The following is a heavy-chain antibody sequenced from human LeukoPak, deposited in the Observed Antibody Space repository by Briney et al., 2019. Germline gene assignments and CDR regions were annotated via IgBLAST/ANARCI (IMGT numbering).Heavy chain of an antibody. CDR2: IADSGAYA. Sequence: GGSLRLSCTASGFTFSSCGMTWVRQAPGKGLEWVSSIADSGAYAYYTESVKGRFTISRDNSKNALYLQMNSLRAEDTALNYCAKLPSDIPEFNYWGQGSLVTVSS. V-gene: IGHV3-23*01. D-gene: IGHD2-21*01. CDR3: AKLPSDIPEFNY. J-gene: IGHJ4*02. CDR1: GFTFSSCG.